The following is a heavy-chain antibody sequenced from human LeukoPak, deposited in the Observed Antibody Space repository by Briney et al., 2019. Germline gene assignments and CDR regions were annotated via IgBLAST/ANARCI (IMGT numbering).Heavy chain of an antibody. D-gene: IGHD6-19*01. V-gene: IGHV3-48*03. CDR3: TRNSGWYGLS. J-gene: IGHJ1*01. Sequence: GGSLRLSCAASGFTFSSYEMNWVRQAPGKGLEWVSYISSSGSTIYYADSVKGRFTISRDNAKNSLYLQMNSLRGEDTAVYYCTRNSGWYGLSWGQGTLVTVSS. CDR1: GFTFSSYE. CDR2: ISSSGSTI.